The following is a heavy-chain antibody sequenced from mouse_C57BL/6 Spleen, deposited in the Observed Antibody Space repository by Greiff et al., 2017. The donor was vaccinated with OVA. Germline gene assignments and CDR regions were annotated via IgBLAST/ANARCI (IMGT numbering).Heavy chain of an antibody. V-gene: IGHV5-16*01. CDR2: INYDGSST. CDR1: GFTFSDYY. D-gene: IGHD1-1*01. CDR3: ARKKDSSYAMDY. Sequence: EVQVVESEGGLVQPGSSMKLSCTASGFTFSDYYMAWVRQVPEKGLEWVANINYDGSSTYYLDSLKSRFIISRDNAKNILYLQMSSLKSEDTATYYCARKKDSSYAMDYWGQGTSVTVAS. J-gene: IGHJ4*01.